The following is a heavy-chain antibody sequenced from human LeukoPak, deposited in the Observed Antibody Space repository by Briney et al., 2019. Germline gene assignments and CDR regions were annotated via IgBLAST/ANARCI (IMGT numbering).Heavy chain of an antibody. J-gene: IGHJ4*02. D-gene: IGHD6-13*01. CDR1: GFTFSSYW. CDR2: ISSSSSTI. V-gene: IGHV3-48*04. Sequence: PGGSLRLSCAASGFTFSSYWMHWVRQAPGKGLEWVSYISSSSSTIYYADSVKGRFTISRDNAKNSLYLQMNSLRAEDTAVYYCARGYSSSWGNWGQGTLVTVSS. CDR3: ARGYSSSWGN.